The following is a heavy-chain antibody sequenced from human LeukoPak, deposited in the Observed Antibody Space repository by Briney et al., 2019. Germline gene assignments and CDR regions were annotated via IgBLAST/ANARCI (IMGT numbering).Heavy chain of an antibody. V-gene: IGHV4-59*01. D-gene: IGHD4-23*01. J-gene: IGHJ6*03. CDR1: GGSISSYY. Sequence: NSSETLSLTCTVSGGSISSYYWSWVRQPPGKGLEWIGYIYYSGSTNYNPSLKSRVTISVDTSKNQFSLKLGSVTAADTAVYYCARGNSYYYYYMDVWGKGTTVTVSS. CDR3: ARGNSYYYYYMDV. CDR2: IYYSGST.